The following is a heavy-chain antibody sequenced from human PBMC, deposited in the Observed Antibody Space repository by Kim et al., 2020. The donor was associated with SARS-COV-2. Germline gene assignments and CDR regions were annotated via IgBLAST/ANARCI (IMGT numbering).Heavy chain of an antibody. V-gene: IGHV5-10-1*01. D-gene: IGHD1-26*01. CDR3: ASTLIVGAANPDY. Sequence: GESLKISCKGSGYSFTSYWISWVRQMPGKGLEWMGRIDPSDSYTNYSPSFQGHVTISADKSISTAYLQWSSLKASDTAMYYCASTLIVGAANPDYWGQGTLVTVSS. CDR2: IDPSDSYT. CDR1: GYSFTSYW. J-gene: IGHJ4*02.